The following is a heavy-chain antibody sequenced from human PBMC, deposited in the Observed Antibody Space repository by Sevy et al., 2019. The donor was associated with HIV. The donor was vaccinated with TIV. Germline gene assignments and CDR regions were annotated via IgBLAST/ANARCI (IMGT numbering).Heavy chain of an antibody. V-gene: IGHV4-59*01. CDR1: GDSISSYY. Sequence: SETLSLTCTVSGDSISSYYWSWIRQPPGKGLEWIGYFYYSGITNYNPSVKSRITISVDTSRNQISLKLGSVTAANTAVYYCAGAIVAYYFDYWGQGTLVTVSS. D-gene: IGHD5-12*01. J-gene: IGHJ4*02. CDR3: AGAIVAYYFDY. CDR2: FYYSGIT.